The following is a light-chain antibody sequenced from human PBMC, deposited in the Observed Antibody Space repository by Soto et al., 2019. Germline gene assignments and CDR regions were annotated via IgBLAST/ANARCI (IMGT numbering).Light chain of an antibody. V-gene: IGKV3-20*01. Sequence: EIVLTQSPGTLALSPGERATLSCRASQSVSSSYLAWYQQKPGQAPTPLISGASSRAIGIPDRFSGSGSGTDFALTISGLEPEDFAVYCCQQYGSSPWTVGEGPDVEIK. CDR1: QSVSSSY. CDR2: GAS. J-gene: IGKJ1*01. CDR3: QQYGSSPWT.